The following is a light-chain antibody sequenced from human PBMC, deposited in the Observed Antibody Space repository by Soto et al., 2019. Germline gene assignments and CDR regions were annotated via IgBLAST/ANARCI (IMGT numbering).Light chain of an antibody. Sequence: QSVLTQPRSLSGSPGQSVTISCTGTSSDVGGYNFVSWYQYHPGKAPKLIIYDVSKRPSGVPDRFSGSKSGNTASLTISGLQAEDEADYFCCSYAGSNTFGVVFGGGTKLTVL. V-gene: IGLV2-11*01. J-gene: IGLJ2*01. CDR1: SSDVGGYNF. CDR3: CSYAGSNTFGVV. CDR2: DVS.